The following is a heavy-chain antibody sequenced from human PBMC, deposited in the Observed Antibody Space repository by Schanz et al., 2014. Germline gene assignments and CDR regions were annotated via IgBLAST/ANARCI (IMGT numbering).Heavy chain of an antibody. D-gene: IGHD2-2*01. Sequence: QVQLVQSGSEVKKPGASVRISCQASGYTFTDYAINWVRKAPGRGLEWVGWINTHRGRPTYAPAFARRFVFSLDTSGNTAYLQIYDLQSADTAVYFCARGYCAGTSCPIFDYWGQGTLVTVSS. CDR2: INTHRGRP. CDR3: ARGYCAGTSCPIFDY. J-gene: IGHJ4*02. V-gene: IGHV7-4-1*01. CDR1: GYTFTDYA.